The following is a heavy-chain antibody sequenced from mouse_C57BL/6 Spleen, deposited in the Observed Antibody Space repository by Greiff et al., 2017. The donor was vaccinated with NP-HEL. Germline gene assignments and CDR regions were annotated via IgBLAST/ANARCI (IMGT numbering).Heavy chain of an antibody. CDR2: IDPSDSYT. J-gene: IGHJ4*01. D-gene: IGHD1-1*01. CDR1: GYTFTSYW. CDR3: ARSNYYGSSPSYAMDY. V-gene: IGHV1-59*01. Sequence: QVQLKQPGAELVRPGTSVKLSCKASGYTFTSYWMHWVKQRPGQGLEWIGVIDPSDSYTNYNQKFKGKATLTVDTSSSTAYMQLSSLTSEDSAVYYCARSNYYGSSPSYAMDYWGQGTSVTVSS.